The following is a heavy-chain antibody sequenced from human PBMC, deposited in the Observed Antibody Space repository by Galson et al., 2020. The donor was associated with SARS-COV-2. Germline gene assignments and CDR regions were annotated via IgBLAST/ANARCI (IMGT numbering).Heavy chain of an antibody. CDR1: GFTFSTYG. D-gene: IGHD3-10*01. CDR2: IWYDGSNK. V-gene: IGHV3-33*01. Sequence: GESLRLSCEASGFTFSTYGMDWVRQAPGKGLEWVAVIWYDGSNKYYADSVKGRFTISRDNSKNTLYLQINSLRAEDTAVYYCARGSSSHAFDIWGQGTMVTVSS. J-gene: IGHJ3*02. CDR3: ARGSSSHAFDI.